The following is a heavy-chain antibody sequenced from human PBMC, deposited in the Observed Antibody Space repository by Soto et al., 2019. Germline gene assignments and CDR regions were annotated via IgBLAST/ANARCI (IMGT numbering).Heavy chain of an antibody. D-gene: IGHD6-19*01. Sequence: QVQLVQSGAEVKKPGSSVKVSCKASGGTFSSYAISWVRQAPGQGLEWMGGIIPIFGTANYAQKFQSRVTINAEKSTSTAYREGSILRSEDTDVYYCASEGQIAVGAYYFDSWGQGTLVTVSS. CDR3: ASEGQIAVGAYYFDS. J-gene: IGHJ4*02. V-gene: IGHV1-69*06. CDR1: GGTFSSYA. CDR2: IIPIFGTA.